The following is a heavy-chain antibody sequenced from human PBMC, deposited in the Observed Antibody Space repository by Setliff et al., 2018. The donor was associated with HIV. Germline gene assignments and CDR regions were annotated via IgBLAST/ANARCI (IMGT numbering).Heavy chain of an antibody. CDR1: GGSISNGDHY. CDR2: IYYTGDT. V-gene: IGHV4-30-4*08. D-gene: IGHD1-20*01. Sequence: SETLSLTCTVSGGSISNGDHYWAWIRRSPGKGLEWIGYIYYTGDTYYRSSLESRVTISVDTSNNQFSLRLKSVTAADTAVYFCATDNGPSYSMDIWGQGTTVTVSS. CDR3: ATDNGPSYSMDI. J-gene: IGHJ6*02.